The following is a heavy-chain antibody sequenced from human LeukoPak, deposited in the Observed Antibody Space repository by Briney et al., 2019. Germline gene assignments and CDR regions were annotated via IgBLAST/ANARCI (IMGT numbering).Heavy chain of an antibody. CDR1: GGSFSGYY. D-gene: IGHD2-15*01. Sequence: SETLSLTCAVYGGSFSGYYWSWIRQPPGKGLEWIGYIYYSGSTNYNPSLKSRVTISVDTSKNQFSLKLSSVTAADTAVYYCARLVTPTLYYYYYYYMDVWGKGTTVTVSS. CDR3: ARLVTPTLYYYYYYYMDV. J-gene: IGHJ6*03. V-gene: IGHV4-59*01. CDR2: IYYSGST.